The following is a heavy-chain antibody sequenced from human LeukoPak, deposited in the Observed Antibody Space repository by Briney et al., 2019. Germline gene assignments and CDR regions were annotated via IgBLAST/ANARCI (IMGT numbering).Heavy chain of an antibody. CDR1: GLNFDDSA. V-gene: IGHV3-43*02. CDR2: ISADGGST. J-gene: IGHJ4*02. Sequence: GGSLRLSCVASGLNFDDSAMHWVRQAPGKGLEWVSLISADGGSTFSADSVKGRFSISRDNSKNSLYLQMNSLRSEDAAMYYCAKESGKFDYWGQGTLVAVSS. CDR3: AKESGKFDY.